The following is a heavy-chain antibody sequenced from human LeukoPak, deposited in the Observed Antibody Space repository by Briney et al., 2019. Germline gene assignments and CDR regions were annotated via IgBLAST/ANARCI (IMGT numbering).Heavy chain of an antibody. CDR1: GGTFSSYA. D-gene: IGHD6-13*01. CDR2: IIPIFGTA. J-gene: IGHJ6*04. Sequence: SVKVSCKASGGTFSSYAISWVRQAPGQGLEWMGGIIPIFGTANYAQKFQGRVTITADESTSTAYMELSSLRSEDTAVYYCARVQSPSTVRIAAAGYYYYGMDVWGKGTTVTVSS. CDR3: ARVQSPSTVRIAAAGYYYYGMDV. V-gene: IGHV1-69*13.